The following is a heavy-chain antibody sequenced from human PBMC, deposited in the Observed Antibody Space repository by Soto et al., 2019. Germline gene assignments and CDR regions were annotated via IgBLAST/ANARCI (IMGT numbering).Heavy chain of an antibody. CDR3: ARDLHFGVTTPSGFDY. CDR1: GYTFTSYG. J-gene: IGHJ4*02. Sequence: GASVKVSCKASGYTFTSYGISWVRQAPGQGLEWMGWISAYNGNTNYAQKLQGRVTMTTDTSTSTAYMELRSLRSDDTAVYYCARDLHFGVTTPSGFDYWGQGTLVTVSS. V-gene: IGHV1-18*01. CDR2: ISAYNGNT. D-gene: IGHD4-17*01.